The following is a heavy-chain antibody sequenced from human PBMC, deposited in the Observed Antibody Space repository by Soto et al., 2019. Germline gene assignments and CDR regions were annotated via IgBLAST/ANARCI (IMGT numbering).Heavy chain of an antibody. CDR3: ASGQLPTANWFDP. CDR1: VFTFSSYG. D-gene: IGHD3-10*01. V-gene: IGHV3-33*01. Sequence: WWSLRLSCPASVFTFSSYGMHWFRQAPCKGLDGVAVIWYGGSNKYYADSVKGRFTISRDNSKNTLYLQMHSLRAEDTAVYYCASGQLPTANWFDPWGQGPLVTVSS. J-gene: IGHJ5*02. CDR2: IWYGGSNK.